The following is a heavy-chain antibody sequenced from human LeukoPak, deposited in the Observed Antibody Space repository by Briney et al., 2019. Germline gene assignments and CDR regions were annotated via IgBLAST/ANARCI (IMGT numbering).Heavy chain of an antibody. J-gene: IGHJ4*02. CDR2: IYTSGST. V-gene: IGHV4-4*07. CDR1: GDSISNYY. D-gene: IGHD3-10*01. CDR3: ARVSLVRGAPDYYFDY. Sequence: SETLSLTCTVSGDSISNYYWSWNRQPAGKGLEWIGRIYTSGSTNYNPSLKSRVTMSVDTSKNQFSLKLSSVTAADTAVYYCARVSLVRGAPDYYFDYWGQGTLVTVSS.